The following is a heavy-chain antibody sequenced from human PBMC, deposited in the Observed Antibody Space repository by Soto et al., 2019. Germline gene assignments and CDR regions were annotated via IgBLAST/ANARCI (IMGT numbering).Heavy chain of an antibody. Sequence: GASVKVPCKASGYTFTSYAMHWVRQAPGQRLEWMGWINAGNGNTKYSQKFQGRVTITRDTSASTAYMELSSLRSEDTAVYYCARSIVVVTALDYWGQRTLVTVSS. J-gene: IGHJ4*02. D-gene: IGHD2-21*02. CDR3: ARSIVVVTALDY. V-gene: IGHV1-3*01. CDR2: INAGNGNT. CDR1: GYTFTSYA.